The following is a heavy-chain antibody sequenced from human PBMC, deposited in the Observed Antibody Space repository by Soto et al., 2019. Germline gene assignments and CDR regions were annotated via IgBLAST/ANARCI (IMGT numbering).Heavy chain of an antibody. CDR3: TRLFGDYTSSSVRAFDI. D-gene: IGHD6-6*01. CDR1: GFSLTTTGMC. J-gene: IGHJ3*02. V-gene: IGHV2-70*17. Sequence: SGPTLVNNTQTLALTCTITGFSLTTTGMCVSWIRLPPGKALEWLARIDWDDEKFYNTSLQTRLTISKDTSKNQVVLTMTNMEPMDTASYYCTRLFGDYTSSSVRAFDIWGQGTMVTVSS. CDR2: IDWDDEK.